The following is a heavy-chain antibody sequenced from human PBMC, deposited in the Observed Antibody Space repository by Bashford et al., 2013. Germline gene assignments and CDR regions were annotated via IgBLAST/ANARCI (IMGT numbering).Heavy chain of an antibody. J-gene: IGHJ4*02. CDR3: ARTIFRGSADLSYYFDY. V-gene: IGHV4-39*07. CDR2: VSYSGRT. CDR1: GGPINSSVYY. D-gene: IGHD3-9*01. Sequence: SETLSLTCTVSGGPINSSVYYWDWIRQSPGMGLEWIGSVSYSGRTWYNPSLKSRISISVDTSRNQFSLNLNSVTAADTAVYYCARTIFRGSADLSYYFDYWGQGTLVTVSS.